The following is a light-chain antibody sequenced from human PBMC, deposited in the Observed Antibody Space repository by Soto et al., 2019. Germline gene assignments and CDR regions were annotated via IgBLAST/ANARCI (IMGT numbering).Light chain of an antibody. V-gene: IGLV1-51*01. CDR1: NSNIGNNY. CDR2: DNN. J-gene: IGLJ2*01. Sequence: QSVLTQPPSVSAAPGQKVTISCSGSNSNIGNNYVSWYQQLPGTTPKLLIYDNNQRPSGIPDRFSASKSGTSATLAITGLQNGDEADYYCETWDDSLNAAVFGGGTKLTVL. CDR3: ETWDDSLNAAV.